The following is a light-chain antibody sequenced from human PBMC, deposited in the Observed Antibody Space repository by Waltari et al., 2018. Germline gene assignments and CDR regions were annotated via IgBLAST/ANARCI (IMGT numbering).Light chain of an antibody. V-gene: IGKV3-11*01. J-gene: IGKJ1*01. CDR1: QSVTNY. Sequence: EIVLTQSPDTLSLSPGERAPLPCRASQSVTNYLAWYQQKPGQAPRVLIYSASNRATGVPARFSGSGSGTDFTLTISSLEPEDFAVYYCQQRSNWPRTFGQGTKVEVK. CDR2: SAS. CDR3: QQRSNWPRT.